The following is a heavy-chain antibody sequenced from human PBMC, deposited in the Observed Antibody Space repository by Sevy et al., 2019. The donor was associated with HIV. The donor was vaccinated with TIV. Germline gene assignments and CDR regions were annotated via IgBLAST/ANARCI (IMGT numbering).Heavy chain of an antibody. CDR1: GFTFSSYG. CDR3: ARGYRNSGDYYYYYGMDV. Sequence: GGSVRLSCAASGFTFSSYGMHWVRQAPGKGLEWVAVIWYDGSNKYYADSVKGRFTISRDNSKNTLYLQMNSLRAEDTAVYYCARGYRNSGDYYYYYGMDVWGQGTTVTVSS. J-gene: IGHJ6*02. CDR2: IWYDGSNK. V-gene: IGHV3-33*01. D-gene: IGHD4-4*01.